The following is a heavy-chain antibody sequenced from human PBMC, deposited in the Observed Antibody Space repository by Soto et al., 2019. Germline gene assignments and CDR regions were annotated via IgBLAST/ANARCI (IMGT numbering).Heavy chain of an antibody. D-gene: IGHD1-26*01. CDR3: ANLAKNYYHYMDV. V-gene: IGHV3-11*01. CDR2: ISTSGSST. J-gene: IGHJ6*03. CDR1: GFSFSDYY. Sequence: QVQLVESGRGLVKPGGSLRLSCAASGFSFSDYYMSWIRQAPGKGLEWVSLISTSGSSTDYADSVKGRFTISRDNAKNSLSLQMNSLRAEDTAVSYCANLAKNYYHYMDVWGKGTTVTVSS.